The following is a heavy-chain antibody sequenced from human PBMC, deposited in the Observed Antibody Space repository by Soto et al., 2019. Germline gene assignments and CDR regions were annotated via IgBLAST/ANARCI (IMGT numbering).Heavy chain of an antibody. CDR1: GFTFSSYW. CDR2: IKQDGSEK. D-gene: IGHD3-3*01. J-gene: IGHJ4*02. V-gene: IGHV3-7*01. Sequence: GGSLRLSCAASGFTFSSYWMSWVRQAPGKGLEWVANIKQDGSEKYYVDSVKGRFTISRDNAKNSLYLQMNSLRAEDTAVYYCAREGDYDFWSGYFDYWGQGTLVTVSS. CDR3: AREGDYDFWSGYFDY.